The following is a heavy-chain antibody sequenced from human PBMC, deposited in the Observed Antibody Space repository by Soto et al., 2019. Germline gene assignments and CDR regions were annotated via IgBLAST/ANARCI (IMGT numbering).Heavy chain of an antibody. Sequence: ASVKVSCKASGYTFTSYGISWVRQAPGQGLEWMGWISAYNGNTNYAQKLQGRVTMTTDTSTSTAYMELRSLRSDDTAVYYCARAPDPYYYDSSGYYYSAFDIWGQGTMVTVSS. J-gene: IGHJ3*02. V-gene: IGHV1-18*01. CDR3: ARAPDPYYYDSSGYYYSAFDI. D-gene: IGHD3-22*01. CDR2: ISAYNGNT. CDR1: GYTFTSYG.